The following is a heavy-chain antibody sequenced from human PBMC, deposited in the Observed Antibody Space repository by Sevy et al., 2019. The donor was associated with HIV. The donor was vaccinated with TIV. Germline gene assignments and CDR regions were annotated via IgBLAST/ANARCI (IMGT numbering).Heavy chain of an antibody. V-gene: IGHV3-74*01. CDR3: ATLGFAGYPPNL. CDR2: IDGDGIST. Sequence: GGSLRFSCAASGFTFSKYWMHWVRQAPGKGLVWVSRIDGDGISTNYADSVKGRFTISRDNAKNTLYLQMHSLRPEDTAVYYCATLGFAGYPPNLWGQGTLVTVSS. D-gene: IGHD5-12*01. CDR1: GFTFSKYW. J-gene: IGHJ4*02.